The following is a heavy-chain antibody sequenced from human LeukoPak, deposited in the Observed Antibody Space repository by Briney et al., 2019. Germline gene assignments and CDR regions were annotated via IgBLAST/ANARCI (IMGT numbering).Heavy chain of an antibody. J-gene: IGHJ4*02. V-gene: IGHV1-46*01. CDR3: AKSRGSHYDILTGYFDY. D-gene: IGHD3-9*01. Sequence: ASVKVSCKASGYTFISYDIHWVRQAPGQGLEWMGIINPSGGSTSYTQKFQGRLTMTRDMSTSTVHVELSSLRFEDTAVYYCAKSRGSHYDILTGYFDYWGQGTLVTVSS. CDR2: INPSGGST. CDR1: GYTFISYD.